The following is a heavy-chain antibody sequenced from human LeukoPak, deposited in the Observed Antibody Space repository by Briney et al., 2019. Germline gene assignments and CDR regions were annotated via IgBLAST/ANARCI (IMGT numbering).Heavy chain of an antibody. CDR3: ARDVDSSGYYYEPYYMDV. CDR2: ISSSSSYI. CDR1: GFTFSSYS. V-gene: IGHV3-21*01. J-gene: IGHJ6*03. D-gene: IGHD3-22*01. Sequence: GGSLRLSCAASGFTFSSYSMNWVRQAPGKGLEWVSSISSSSSYIYYADSVKGRFTISRDNAKNSLYLQMNSLGAEDTAVYYCARDVDSSGYYYEPYYMDVWGKGTTVTVSS.